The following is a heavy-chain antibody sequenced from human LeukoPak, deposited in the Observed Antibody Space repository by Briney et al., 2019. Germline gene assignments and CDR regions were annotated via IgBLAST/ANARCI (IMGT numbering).Heavy chain of an antibody. CDR3: ARDLGGDPPRLDY. CDR1: GGTFSSYA. CDR2: IIPIFGTA. V-gene: IGHV1-69*13. J-gene: IGHJ4*02. D-gene: IGHD2-21*02. Sequence: SVKVSCKASGGTFSSYAIGWVRQAPGQGLEWMGGIIPIFGTANYAQKFQGRVTITADESTSTAYMELSSLRSEDTAVYYCARDLGGDPPRLDYWGQGTLVTVSS.